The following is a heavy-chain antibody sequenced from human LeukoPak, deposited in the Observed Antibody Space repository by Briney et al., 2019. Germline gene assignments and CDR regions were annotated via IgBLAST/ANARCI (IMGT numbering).Heavy chain of an antibody. D-gene: IGHD2-21*02. Sequence: GGSLRLSCAASGFTFSSYWMSWVRQAPGKGLEWVANIKQDGSEKYYVDPVKGRFTISRDNAKNSLYLQMNSLRAEDTAVYYCARDIVAVTLDYWGQGTLVTVSS. CDR1: GFTFSSYW. J-gene: IGHJ4*02. CDR3: ARDIVAVTLDY. V-gene: IGHV3-7*01. CDR2: IKQDGSEK.